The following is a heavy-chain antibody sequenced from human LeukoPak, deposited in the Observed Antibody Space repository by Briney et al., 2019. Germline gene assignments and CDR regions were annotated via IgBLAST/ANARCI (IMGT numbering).Heavy chain of an antibody. CDR3: ARGGYYGSGNDFRFDP. J-gene: IGHJ5*02. CDR1: GYSISSGFY. Sequence: SETLSLTCSVSGYSISSGFYWGWIRQPPGKGLEWIGSIFHSGSTYYNSSLKSRVTISVETSKNQFSLKLKSVTAADTAVYYCARGGYYGSGNDFRFDPWGQGTLVTVSS. V-gene: IGHV4-38-2*02. D-gene: IGHD3-10*01. CDR2: IFHSGST.